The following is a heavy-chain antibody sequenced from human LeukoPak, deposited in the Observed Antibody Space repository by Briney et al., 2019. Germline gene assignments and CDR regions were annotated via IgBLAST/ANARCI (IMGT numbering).Heavy chain of an antibody. CDR2: IIPIFGTA. Sequence: SVKVSCKASGGTFSSYAISWVRQAPGQGLEWMGGIIPIFGTANYAQKFQGRVTITADKSTSTAYMELSSLRSEDTAVYYCATSRDDYYYHMDVWGKGTTVTVSS. D-gene: IGHD2-21*02. CDR1: GGTFSSYA. CDR3: ATSRDDYYYHMDV. J-gene: IGHJ6*03. V-gene: IGHV1-69*06.